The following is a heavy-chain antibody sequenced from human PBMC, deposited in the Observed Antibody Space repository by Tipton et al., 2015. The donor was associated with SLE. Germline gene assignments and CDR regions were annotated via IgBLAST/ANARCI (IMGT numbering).Heavy chain of an antibody. D-gene: IGHD2-15*01. V-gene: IGHV3-23*01. J-gene: IGHJ3*02. CDR3: AKPPLGGGRAFDI. CDR1: GFTFSSYA. CDR2: ISGSGGST. Sequence: SLRLSCAASGFTFSSYAMSWVRQAPGKGLEWVSAISGSGGSTYYADSVKGRFTISRDNSKNTLYLQMNSLRAEDTAVYYCAKPPLGGGRAFDIWGQETMVTVSS.